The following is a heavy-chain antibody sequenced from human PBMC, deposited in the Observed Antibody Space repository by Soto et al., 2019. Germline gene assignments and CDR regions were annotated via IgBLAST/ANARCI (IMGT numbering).Heavy chain of an antibody. D-gene: IGHD5-12*01. V-gene: IGHV3-15*01. Sequence: EVQLVESGGGLVKPGGSLRLSCAASGFTFSNAWMTWVRQAPGKGLEWVGRVKSKTDGGTIDYAAPVKDRFTISRDDSKNTLYLQMNSLNTQDTPVSYCIGTYSGSSMRFDYWGQGTLVTVSS. CDR1: GFTFSNAW. J-gene: IGHJ4*02. CDR2: VKSKTDGGTI. CDR3: IGTYSGSSMRFDY.